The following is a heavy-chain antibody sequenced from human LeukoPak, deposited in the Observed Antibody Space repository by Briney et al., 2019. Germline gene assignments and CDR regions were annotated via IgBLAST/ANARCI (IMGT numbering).Heavy chain of an antibody. V-gene: IGHV3-23*01. CDR2: ISGSGGST. CDR1: EFPFSSYA. D-gene: IGHD3-10*01. CDR3: VGKVIGSGSYYAPDFDY. J-gene: IGHJ4*02. Sequence: GGSLRLSCAASEFPFSSYAMSWARQAPGKGLDWVSAISGSGGSTYYADSGKGRFTISKDNSKDTLYLQMNSLRAEDTAVYYCVGKVIGSGSYYAPDFDYWGQGTLVTVSS.